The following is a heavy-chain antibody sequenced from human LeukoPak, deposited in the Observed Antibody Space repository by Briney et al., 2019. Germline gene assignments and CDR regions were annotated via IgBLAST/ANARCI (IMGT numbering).Heavy chain of an antibody. D-gene: IGHD5-12*01. CDR1: GFTFSSYG. CDR3: AKDSRLYGGYDFDY. V-gene: IGHV3-33*06. CDR2: IWYDGSNK. J-gene: IGHJ4*02. Sequence: PGRSLRLSCAASGFTFSSYGMHWVRQAPGKGLEWEAVIWYDGSNKYYADSVKGRFTISRDNSKNTLYLQMNSLRAEDTAVYYCAKDSRLYGGYDFDYWGQGTLVTVSS.